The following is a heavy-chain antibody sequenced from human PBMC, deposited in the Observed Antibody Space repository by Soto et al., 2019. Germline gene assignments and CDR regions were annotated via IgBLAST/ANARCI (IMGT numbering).Heavy chain of an antibody. CDR1: GGSISSGGYC. D-gene: IGHD6-19*01. Sequence: SETLSLTCTVSGGSISSGGYCWSWIRQHPGKGLEWIGYIYYSGSTYYNPSLKSRVTISVDTSKDQFSLKLSSVTAADTAVYYCARVMPIAVAGTNAFDIWGQGTMVTVSS. CDR3: ARVMPIAVAGTNAFDI. V-gene: IGHV4-31*03. CDR2: IYYSGST. J-gene: IGHJ3*02.